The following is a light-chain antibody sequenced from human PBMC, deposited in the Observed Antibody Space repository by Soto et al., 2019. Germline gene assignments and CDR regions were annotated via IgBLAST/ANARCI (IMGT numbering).Light chain of an antibody. J-gene: IGKJ1*01. CDR3: QQYNNWPPDRT. CDR2: GAS. Sequence: EIVMTQSPATLSVSPGERATLSCRASQSVGSNLAWYQQKPGQAPRLLIYGASTRATGIPARFSGSGPGTEFTLTISSLQSEDFAIYFCQQYNNWPPDRTFGQGTNIEIK. CDR1: QSVGSN. V-gene: IGKV3-15*01.